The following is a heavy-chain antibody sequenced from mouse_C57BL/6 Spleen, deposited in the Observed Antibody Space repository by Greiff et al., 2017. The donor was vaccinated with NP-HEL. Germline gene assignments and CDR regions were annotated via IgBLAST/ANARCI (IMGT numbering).Heavy chain of an antibody. V-gene: IGHV1-55*01. Sequence: VQLQQSGAELVKPGASVKMSCKASGYTFTSYWITWVKQRPGQGLEWIGDIYPGSGSTNYNEKFKSKATLTVDTSSSTAYMQLSSLTSEDSAVYYCGRGGGVRPWVAYWGQGTLVTVSA. CDR1: GYTFTSYW. CDR2: IYPGSGST. D-gene: IGHD2-14*01. J-gene: IGHJ3*01. CDR3: GRGGGVRPWVAY.